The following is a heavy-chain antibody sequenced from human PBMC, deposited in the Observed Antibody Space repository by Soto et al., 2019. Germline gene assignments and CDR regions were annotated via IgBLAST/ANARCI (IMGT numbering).Heavy chain of an antibody. J-gene: IGHJ4*02. V-gene: IGHV1-8*01. CDR3: ARSTNDYGDRD. Sequence: QVQLVQSGAEVKKPGASVKVSCKASGYTFTSYDINWVRQATGQGLEWMGWMNPNSGNTGYAQNFQGRVTMTRNTSKSTAYMELSSLRSEGTAVDYCARSTNDYGDRDWGQGTLVTVSS. CDR1: GYTFTSYD. CDR2: MNPNSGNT. D-gene: IGHD4-17*01.